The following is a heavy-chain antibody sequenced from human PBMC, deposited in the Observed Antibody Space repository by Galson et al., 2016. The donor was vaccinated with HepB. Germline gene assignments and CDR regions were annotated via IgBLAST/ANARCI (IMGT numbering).Heavy chain of an antibody. CDR1: GFTFSSYG. CDR2: ISYDGSNK. CDR3: AKDLNYDIWTGYRSGMDV. V-gene: IGHV3-30*18. D-gene: IGHD3-9*01. J-gene: IGHJ6*02. Sequence: SLRLSCAASGFTFSSYGMHWVRQAPGKGLEWVAVISYDGSNKNYADSVKGRFTISRDNSKNTLYLQMNSLRAEDTAVYYCAKDLNYDIWTGYRSGMDVWGQGTTVTVSS.